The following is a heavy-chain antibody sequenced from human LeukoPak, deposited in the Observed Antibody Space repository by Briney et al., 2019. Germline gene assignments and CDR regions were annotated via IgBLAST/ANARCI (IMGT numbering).Heavy chain of an antibody. CDR2: IRYDGSDS. J-gene: IGHJ3*01. Sequence: GGSLRLSCSAFGFTSGDYAFHWVRQAPGKGLEWVAFIRYDGSDSYYADSVKGRFTISRDNSKKTLYLQMDSLRTEDTAFYYCALIGVVIPPDTYDVWGQGTLVTVSS. V-gene: IGHV3-30*02. CDR1: GFTSGDYA. D-gene: IGHD2-21*01. CDR3: ALIGVVIPPDTYDV.